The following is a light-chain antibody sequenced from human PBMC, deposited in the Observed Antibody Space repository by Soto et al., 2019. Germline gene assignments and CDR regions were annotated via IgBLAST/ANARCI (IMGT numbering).Light chain of an antibody. Sequence: QSARTQPASVSGSPGQSITISCTGTSSDVGGYNYVSWYQQHPGKAPKLMIYEVSNRPSGVSHRFSGSKSGNTASLTISGLQAEDEADYYCSSYTGNNTPYVFGTGTKVTVL. V-gene: IGLV2-14*01. CDR1: SSDVGGYNY. J-gene: IGLJ1*01. CDR2: EVS. CDR3: SSYTGNNTPYV.